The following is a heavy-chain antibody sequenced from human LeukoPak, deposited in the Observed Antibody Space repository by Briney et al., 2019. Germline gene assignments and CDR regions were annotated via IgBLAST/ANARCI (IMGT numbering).Heavy chain of an antibody. Sequence: ASVKVSCKASGYTFTGYYMHWVRQATGQGLEWMGWMNPNSGNTGYAQKFQGRVTITRNTSISTAYMELSSLRSEDTAVYYCARARGRAAAGDAFDIWGQGTMVTVSS. CDR3: ARARGRAAAGDAFDI. D-gene: IGHD6-13*01. J-gene: IGHJ3*02. V-gene: IGHV1-8*03. CDR2: MNPNSGNT. CDR1: GYTFTGYY.